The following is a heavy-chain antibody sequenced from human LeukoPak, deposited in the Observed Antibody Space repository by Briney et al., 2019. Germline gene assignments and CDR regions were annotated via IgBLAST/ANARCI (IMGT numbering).Heavy chain of an antibody. Sequence: SETLSLTCTVSGGSISSSSYSWGWVRQPPGKGLEWIGSIYYSGSTYYNPSLKSRVTISVDTSKNQFSLKLSSVTAADTAVYYCAGGGRGYSYGYDRRRFDYWGQGTLVTVSS. J-gene: IGHJ4*02. CDR1: GGSISSSSYS. D-gene: IGHD5-18*01. CDR3: AGGGRGYSYGYDRRRFDY. V-gene: IGHV4-39*01. CDR2: IYYSGST.